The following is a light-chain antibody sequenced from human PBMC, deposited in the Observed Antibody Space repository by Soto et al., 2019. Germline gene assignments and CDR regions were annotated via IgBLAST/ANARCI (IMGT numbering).Light chain of an antibody. Sequence: EIVLTQSPGTLSLSPGERASLSCRASQSVSSSYLAWYQQKPGQAPRLLIYGASSRATGIPDRFSGSGSGTDFTLTIRRLEPEDLAVYYCQQYGSSLTWTVGKGTKVDIK. CDR1: QSVSSSY. CDR2: GAS. J-gene: IGKJ1*01. V-gene: IGKV3-20*01. CDR3: QQYGSSLTWT.